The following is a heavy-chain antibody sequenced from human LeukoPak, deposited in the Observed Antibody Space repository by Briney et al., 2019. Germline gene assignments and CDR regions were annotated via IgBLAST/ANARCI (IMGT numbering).Heavy chain of an antibody. D-gene: IGHD3-10*01. CDR1: GGSISSGGYY. J-gene: IGHJ6*02. Sequence: SQTLSLTCIVSGGSISSGGYYWHWIRQHPGRGLEWFGYIYSGGNTYYNPSLKSRVSMSVDTSKNQFSLKLSSVTAADTAVYYCARVLQPSTYHDGMDVWGQGTTVTVSS. CDR2: IYSGGNT. V-gene: IGHV4-31*03. CDR3: ARVLQPSTYHDGMDV.